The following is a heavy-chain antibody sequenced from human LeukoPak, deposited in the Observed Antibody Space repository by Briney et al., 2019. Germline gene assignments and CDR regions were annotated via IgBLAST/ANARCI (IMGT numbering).Heavy chain of an antibody. V-gene: IGHV4-59*01. CDR1: GGSITSYY. CDR3: ASLGYSYGYSYFEY. D-gene: IGHD5-18*01. J-gene: IGHJ4*02. CDR2: MYYSGAT. Sequence: SETLSLTCTVSGGSITSYYWSWIRQPPGKGLEWIAYMYYSGATHYNPSLKSRVTISVDTSTNQFSLKLSSVSAADTAVYYCASLGYSYGYSYFEYWGQGTLVTVSS.